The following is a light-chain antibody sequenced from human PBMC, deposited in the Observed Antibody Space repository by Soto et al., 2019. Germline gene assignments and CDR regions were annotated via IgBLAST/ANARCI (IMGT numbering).Light chain of an antibody. J-gene: IGKJ1*01. CDR2: GAS. CDR1: QSVSSTY. CDR3: HHFVTSPPWT. Sequence: EIVLTQSPDTLSLSPGERATLSCRASQSVSSTYLVWYQQKAGQAPRLLIYGASRRATGIPDRFSGSGSGTDFTLSISRLEPEDFAVYYCHHFVTSPPWTFGQGTTVEIK. V-gene: IGKV3-20*01.